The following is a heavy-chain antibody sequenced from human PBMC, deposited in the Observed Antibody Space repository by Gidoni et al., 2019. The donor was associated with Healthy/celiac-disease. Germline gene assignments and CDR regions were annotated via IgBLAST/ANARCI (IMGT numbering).Heavy chain of an antibody. J-gene: IGHJ4*02. V-gene: IGHV3-30*18. Sequence: GKGLEWVAVISYDGSNKYYADSVKGRFTISRDNSKNTLYPQMNSLRAEDTAVYYCAKPSSSWDLDYWGQGTLVTVSS. CDR3: AKPSSSWDLDY. D-gene: IGHD6-13*01. CDR2: ISYDGSNK.